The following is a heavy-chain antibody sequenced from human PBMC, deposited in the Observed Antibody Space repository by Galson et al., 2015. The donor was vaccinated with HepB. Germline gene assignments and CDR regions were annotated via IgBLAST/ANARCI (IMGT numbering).Heavy chain of an antibody. Sequence: SVKVSCKASGGTFSSYAISWVRQAPGQGLEWMGRIIPILGIANYAQKFQGRVTITADKSTSTAYMELSSLRSADTAVYYCARVFFEYDFWSGDSGSDAFDVWGQGALVVVSS. J-gene: IGHJ3*01. D-gene: IGHD3-3*01. CDR2: IIPILGIA. V-gene: IGHV1-69*04. CDR3: ARVFFEYDFWSGDSGSDAFDV. CDR1: GGTFSSYA.